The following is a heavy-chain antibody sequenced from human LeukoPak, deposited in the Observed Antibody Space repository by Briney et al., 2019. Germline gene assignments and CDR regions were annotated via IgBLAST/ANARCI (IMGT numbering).Heavy chain of an antibody. J-gene: IGHJ4*02. V-gene: IGHV4-59*08. D-gene: IGHD3-10*01. CDR1: GGSISSYY. CDR2: IYYSGST. Sequence: PSETLSLTCTVSGGSISSYYGSWIRQPPGKGLEWIGYIYYSGSTNYNPSLKSRVTISVDTSKNQFSLKLSSVTAADTAVYYCARGRGWVVRGVIITGFDYWGQGTLVTVSS. CDR3: ARGRGWVVRGVIITGFDY.